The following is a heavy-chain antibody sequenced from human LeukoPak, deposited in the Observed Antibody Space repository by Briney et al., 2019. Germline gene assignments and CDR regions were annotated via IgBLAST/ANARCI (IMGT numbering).Heavy chain of an antibody. V-gene: IGHV4-59*01. J-gene: IGHJ4*02. D-gene: IGHD6-19*01. CDR2: ISYSGST. CDR3: ARDGRAGSLFAY. Sequence: PSETLSLTCSVSGGSIRGYYWSWLRQPRGKGLEWVGYISYSGSTNYNPSLKSRVTISVDTSKNQFSLKLSSVTAADTAIYYCARDGRAGSLFAYWGQGTLVTVSS. CDR1: GGSIRGYY.